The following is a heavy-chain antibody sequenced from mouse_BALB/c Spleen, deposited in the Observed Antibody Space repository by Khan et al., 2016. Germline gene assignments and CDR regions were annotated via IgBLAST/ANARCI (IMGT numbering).Heavy chain of an antibody. Sequence: VQLQQSGAELVKPGASVKLSCTASGFNIKDTYMHWVKQRPEQGLEWIGRIDPANGNTKYDPKFQGKATITADTSSNTAYLQLSSLTSEDTAVYYCARSERLRWFAYWGQVTLVTVSA. V-gene: IGHV14-3*02. CDR2: IDPANGNT. CDR1: GFNIKDTY. J-gene: IGHJ3*01. D-gene: IGHD1-2*01. CDR3: ARSERLRWFAY.